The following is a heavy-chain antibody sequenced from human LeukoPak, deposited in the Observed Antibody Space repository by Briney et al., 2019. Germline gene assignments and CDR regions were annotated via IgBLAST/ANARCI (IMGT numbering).Heavy chain of an antibody. V-gene: IGHV3-23*01. D-gene: IGHD3-16*01. Sequence: GSLRLSCAASGFTFSSHAMSWVRQAPGKGLEWVSGISVSGGVTYYADSVKGRFTISRDNSKNTLFVQMNSLTADDTAVYYCAKVGGLQTDFDYWGQGTLVTVSS. J-gene: IGHJ4*02. CDR2: ISVSGGVT. CDR3: AKVGGLQTDFDY. CDR1: GFTFSSHA.